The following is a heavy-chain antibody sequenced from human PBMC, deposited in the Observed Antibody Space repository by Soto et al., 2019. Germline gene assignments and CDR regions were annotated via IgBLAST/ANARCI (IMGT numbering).Heavy chain of an antibody. Sequence: ASVKVSLKACGDTFTSYYMHRVQQAPGQGLAWLGIINSSGGSSNYAKKFQGRVSMTRDTSKSTVYMELRSLRSEETAVYYCERVAPTCTNGGCYSVNGMDVWGQGTTVTVSS. V-gene: IGHV1-46*01. CDR3: ERVAPTCTNGGCYSVNGMDV. J-gene: IGHJ6*02. D-gene: IGHD2-8*01. CDR1: GDTFTSYY. CDR2: INSSGGSS.